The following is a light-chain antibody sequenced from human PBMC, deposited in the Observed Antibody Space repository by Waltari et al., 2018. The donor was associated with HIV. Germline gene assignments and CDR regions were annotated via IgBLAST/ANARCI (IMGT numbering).Light chain of an antibody. Sequence: PGESATLSCRASQNLPSNYLTWYQQKPGQAPRLLISGASNRATGIPDRFSGSGSGTDFTLTISRLEAEDFAVYYCQQYGTSAWTFGQGTQVEIK. V-gene: IGKV3-20*01. CDR3: QQYGTSAWT. J-gene: IGKJ1*01. CDR2: GAS. CDR1: QNLPSNY.